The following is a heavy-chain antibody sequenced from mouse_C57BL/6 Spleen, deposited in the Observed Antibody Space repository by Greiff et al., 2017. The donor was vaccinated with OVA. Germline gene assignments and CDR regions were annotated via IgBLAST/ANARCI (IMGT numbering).Heavy chain of an antibody. D-gene: IGHD1-1*01. CDR1: GFTFSSYG. V-gene: IGHV5-6*02. Sequence: DVKLLESGGDLVKPGGSLKLSCAASGFTFSSYGMSWVRQTPDKSLEWVATISSGGSNTYYPASVKGRFTISRDNAKNTLYLQLSSLKSEDTAMYYCARHEGGCSIYDVVAYWGQGTLVTVSA. J-gene: IGHJ3*01. CDR3: ARHEGGCSIYDVVAY. CDR2: ISSGGSNT.